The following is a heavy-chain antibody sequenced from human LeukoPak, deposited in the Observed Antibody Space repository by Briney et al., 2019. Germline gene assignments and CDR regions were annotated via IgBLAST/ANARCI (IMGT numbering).Heavy chain of an antibody. CDR3: AGGVTTEWFDP. Sequence: PSETLSLTCTVSGGSISSYYWSWIRQPAGKGLEWIGRFYTSGSTNYNPSLKSRATMSVDTSKNQFSLNLNSVTAADTAVYYCAGGVTTEWFDPWGQGTLVTVSS. D-gene: IGHD2-21*02. J-gene: IGHJ5*02. CDR2: FYTSGST. CDR1: GGSISSYY. V-gene: IGHV4-4*07.